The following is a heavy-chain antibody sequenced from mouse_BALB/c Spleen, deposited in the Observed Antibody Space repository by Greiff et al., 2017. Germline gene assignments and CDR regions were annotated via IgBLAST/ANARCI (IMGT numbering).Heavy chain of an antibody. CDR1: GFSLTSYG. D-gene: IGHD2-14*01. Sequence: VKLMESGPGLVAPSQSLSITCTVSGFSLTSYGVHWVRQPPGKGLEWLGVIWAGGSTNYNSALMSRLSISKDNSKSQVFLKMNSLQTDDTAMYYCARGGYRYDEGWFAYWGQGTLVTVSA. CDR2: IWAGGST. J-gene: IGHJ3*01. CDR3: ARGGYRYDEGWFAY. V-gene: IGHV2-9*02.